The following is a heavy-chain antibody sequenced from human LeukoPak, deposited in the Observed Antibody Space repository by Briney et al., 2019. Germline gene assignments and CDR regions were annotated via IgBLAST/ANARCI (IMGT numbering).Heavy chain of an antibody. V-gene: IGHV3-23*01. Sequence: GGSLRLSCAASGFTFSSYEMNWVRQAPGKGLEWVSAISVSGNTYDADSVKGRFTICRDSSKNTLYLQMNMLRAEDAAVYYCAKAPVTTCTGAYCYPFDYWGQGTLVTVSS. D-gene: IGHD2-21*01. J-gene: IGHJ4*02. CDR1: GFTFSSYE. CDR3: AKAPVTTCTGAYCYPFDY. CDR2: ISVSGNT.